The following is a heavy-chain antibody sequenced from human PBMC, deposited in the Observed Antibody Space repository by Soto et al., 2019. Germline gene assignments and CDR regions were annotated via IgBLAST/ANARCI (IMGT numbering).Heavy chain of an antibody. D-gene: IGHD3-22*01. J-gene: IGHJ6*02. CDR3: ARDREDSRGPSPLDYYYYGMDV. CDR2: IIPIFGTA. CDR1: GGTFSSYA. Sequence: GASVKVSCKASGGTFSSYAISWVRQAPGQGLEWMGGIIPIFGTANYAQKFQGRVTINADKSTSTAYMELSSLRSEDTAVYYCARDREDSRGPSPLDYYYYGMDVWGQGTMVTVSS. V-gene: IGHV1-69*06.